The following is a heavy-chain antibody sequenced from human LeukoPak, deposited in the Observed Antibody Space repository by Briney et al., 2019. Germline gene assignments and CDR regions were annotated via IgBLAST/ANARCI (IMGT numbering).Heavy chain of an antibody. Sequence: PGGSLRLSCAASGFTFSSYGMHWVRQAPGKGLEWVAVIWYDGSNKYYADSVKGRFTISRDNSKNTLYLQMNSLRAEDTAVYYCAKAWGSGYDLVGAFDIWGQGTMVTVSS. CDR2: IWYDGSNK. V-gene: IGHV3-33*06. J-gene: IGHJ3*02. CDR1: GFTFSSYG. D-gene: IGHD5-12*01. CDR3: AKAWGSGYDLVGAFDI.